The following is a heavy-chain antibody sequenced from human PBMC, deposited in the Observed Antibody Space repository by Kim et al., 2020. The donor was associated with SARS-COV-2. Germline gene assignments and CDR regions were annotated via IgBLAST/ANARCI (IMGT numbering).Heavy chain of an antibody. CDR3: AILTVATFHY. CDR1: GGAFSSID. D-gene: IGHD4-17*01. V-gene: IGHV1-69*10. Sequence: SVKVSCKASGGAFSSIDINWVRQATGQGLDWMGCIIPIRGSARYAQKFQGRVTLTADTSTTTAYMELSSLSSADTAVYYCAILTVATFHYSGHGTRVTV. CDR2: IIPIRGSA. J-gene: IGHJ4*01.